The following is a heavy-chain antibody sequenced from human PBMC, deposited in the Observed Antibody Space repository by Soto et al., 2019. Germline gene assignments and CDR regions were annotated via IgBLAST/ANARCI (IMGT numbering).Heavy chain of an antibody. CDR2: IYPGDSDT. D-gene: IGHD3-3*01. V-gene: IGHV5-51*01. CDR1: GYSFTSYW. CDR3: ARGVVLDAFDI. J-gene: IGHJ3*02. Sequence: GGALTLSCKGFGYSFTSYWIGWVPQMPGKGLEWMGIIYPGDSDTRYSPSFQGQVTISADKSISTAYLQWSSLKASDTAMYYCARGVVLDAFDIWGQGTMVTVSS.